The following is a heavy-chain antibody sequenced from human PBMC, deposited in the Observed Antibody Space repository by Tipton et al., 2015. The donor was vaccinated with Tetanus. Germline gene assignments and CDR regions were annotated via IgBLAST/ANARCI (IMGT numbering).Heavy chain of an antibody. Sequence: QSGPEVKKPGASVKVSCKAFGYAFNSYDINWVRQASGQGLEWLGYMDPNTGHATYAQRFQGRVTMTSDSSITTAYMELKNLRSDDTAFYYCARGNRGSSWYLWGQGTLVTVSP. CDR2: MDPNTGHA. D-gene: IGHD6-13*01. CDR3: ARGNRGSSWYL. CDR1: GYAFNSYD. J-gene: IGHJ4*02. V-gene: IGHV1-8*01.